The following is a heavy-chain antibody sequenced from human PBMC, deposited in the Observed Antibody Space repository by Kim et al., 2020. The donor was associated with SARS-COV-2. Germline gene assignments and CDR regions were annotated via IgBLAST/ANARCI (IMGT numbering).Heavy chain of an antibody. CDR1: GFTFSSYE. CDR3: ARLRRYDFWSGYYQAAGDPLKYYYYGMDV. D-gene: IGHD3-3*01. V-gene: IGHV3-48*03. Sequence: WGSLRLSCAASGFTFSSYEMNWVRQAPGKGLEWVSYISSSGSTIYYADSVKGRFTISRDNAKNSLYLQMNSLRAEDTAVYYCARLRRYDFWSGYYQAAGDPLKYYYYGMDVWGQGTTVTVSS. CDR2: ISSSGSTI. J-gene: IGHJ6*02.